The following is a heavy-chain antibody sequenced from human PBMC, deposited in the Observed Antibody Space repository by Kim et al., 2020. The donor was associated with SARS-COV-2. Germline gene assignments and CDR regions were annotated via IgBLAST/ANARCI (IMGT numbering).Heavy chain of an antibody. CDR1: GVSINSSPYY. V-gene: IGHV4-39*01. D-gene: IGHD3-9*01. J-gene: IGHJ5*02. CDR3: ARQPLDYDILTDYYP. CDR2: ISYSGTT. Sequence: SETLSLTCSVSGVSINSSPYYWGWIRQPPGKGLEWIGTISYSGTTYYNPSLKSRVTISVDTSKNQFSLKLSSVTATDTAVYYCARQPLDYDILTDYYPWGQGSLVTVSS.